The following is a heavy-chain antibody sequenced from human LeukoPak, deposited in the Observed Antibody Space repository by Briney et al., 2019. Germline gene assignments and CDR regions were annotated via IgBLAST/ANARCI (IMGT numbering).Heavy chain of an antibody. V-gene: IGHV1-69*06. J-gene: IGHJ4*02. Sequence: ASVKVSCKASGGTFTHYVISWVRQAPGQGLEWMGGIAPLSGTPMYAQRFQGRVTMTEDTSTDTAYMELSSLRSEDTAVYYCATDYYYDSSGSYYTIDYWGQGTLVTVSS. CDR2: IAPLSGTP. CDR3: ATDYYYDSSGSYYTIDY. D-gene: IGHD3-22*01. CDR1: GGTFTHYV.